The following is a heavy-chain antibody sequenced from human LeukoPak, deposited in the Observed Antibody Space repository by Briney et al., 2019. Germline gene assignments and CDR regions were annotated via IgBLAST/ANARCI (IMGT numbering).Heavy chain of an antibody. J-gene: IGHJ4*02. CDR1: GASFGGYY. D-gene: IGHD3-10*01. CDR3: ASVLNDYFDY. Sequence: SETLSLTCAVYGASFGGYYWSWIRQPPGKGLEWLGEINHTGNTNYNPSLKSRVTMSVDTSKNQFSLELSSVTAADTAVYYCASVLNDYFDYWGQGTLVTVSS. CDR2: INHTGNT. V-gene: IGHV4-34*01.